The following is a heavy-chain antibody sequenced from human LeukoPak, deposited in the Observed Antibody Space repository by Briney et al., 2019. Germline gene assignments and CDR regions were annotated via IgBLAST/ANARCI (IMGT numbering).Heavy chain of an antibody. J-gene: IGHJ4*02. CDR1: GGSISSSSYY. Sequence: SETLSLTCTVSGGSISSSSYYWGWIRQPPGKGLEWIGRIYYSGSTYYNPSLKSRVTISVDTSKNQISLKLSSVTAADTAVYYCARLRSGYLYYFDYWGQGTLVTVSS. CDR3: ARLRSGYLYYFDY. V-gene: IGHV4-39*01. D-gene: IGHD5-12*01. CDR2: IYYSGST.